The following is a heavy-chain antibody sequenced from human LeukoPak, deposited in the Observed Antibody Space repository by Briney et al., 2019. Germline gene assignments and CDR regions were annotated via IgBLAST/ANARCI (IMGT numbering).Heavy chain of an antibody. J-gene: IGHJ5*02. CDR3: ARDVSYYGGDWFDP. D-gene: IGHD4-23*01. Sequence: GGSLRLSCAASGFTFSSFAMNWVRQAPGKGLEWVSYISSAASTRYYADSVKGRFTISRDNAKNLLYLQMSSLRGEDTAVYYCARDVSYYGGDWFDPWDQGTLVTVSS. CDR1: GFTFSSFA. V-gene: IGHV3-48*03. CDR2: ISSAASTR.